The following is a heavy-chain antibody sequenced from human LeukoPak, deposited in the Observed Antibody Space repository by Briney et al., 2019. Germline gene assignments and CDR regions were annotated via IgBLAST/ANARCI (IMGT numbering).Heavy chain of an antibody. CDR1: GGSFSGYY. D-gene: IGHD5-18*01. CDR3: ARGILYSYGPIYFDY. V-gene: IGHV4-34*01. CDR2: INHSGST. Sequence: SETLSLTCAVYGGSFSGYYWSWIRQPPGKGLEWIGEINHSGSTNYNPSLKSRVTISVDTSKNQFSLKLSSVTAADTAVYYCARGILYSYGPIYFDYWGQGTLVTGSS. J-gene: IGHJ4*02.